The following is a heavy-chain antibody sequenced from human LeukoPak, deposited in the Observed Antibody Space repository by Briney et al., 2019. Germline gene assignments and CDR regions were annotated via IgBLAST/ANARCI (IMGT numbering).Heavy chain of an antibody. V-gene: IGHV4-34*01. CDR1: GGSFSGYS. CDR2: INHSGIN. CDR3: AGHHPRNTVDF. J-gene: IGHJ4*02. Sequence: SETLSLTCAFYGGSFSGYSLTWIRQPPGKGLEWIGEINHSGINHFNPSLKSRVTISLDTSKNQFSLKLSSVTAADTAVYYCAGHHPRNTVDFWGQGTLVTVSS. D-gene: IGHD2/OR15-2a*01.